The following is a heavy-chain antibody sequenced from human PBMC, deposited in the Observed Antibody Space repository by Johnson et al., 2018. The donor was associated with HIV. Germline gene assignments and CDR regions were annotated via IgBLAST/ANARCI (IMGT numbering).Heavy chain of an antibody. CDR1: GFTFDDYA. CDR3: AGGRGWVTLNAFDM. J-gene: IGHJ3*02. D-gene: IGHD4-23*01. V-gene: IGHV3-9*01. CDR2: ISWNSGSI. Sequence: VQLVESGGGLVQPGRSLRLSCAASGFTFDDYAMHWVRQAPGKGLEWVSGISWNSGSIGYADSVKGRFTISRDNAKNSLYLQMNRLRADDTAVYYCAGGRGWVTLNAFDMWGQGTLVTVSS.